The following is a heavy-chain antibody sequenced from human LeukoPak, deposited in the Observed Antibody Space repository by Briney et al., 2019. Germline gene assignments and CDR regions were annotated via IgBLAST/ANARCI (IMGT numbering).Heavy chain of an antibody. CDR1: GFNFCAYT. D-gene: IGHD3-22*01. CDR3: ARDFFHSSESRPFDY. V-gene: IGHV3-21*06. CDR2: IFSRSESI. Sequence: PGGSLRLSCAASGFNFCAYTINWVRQAPGKGLEWVSSIFSRSESILYADSVKGRFTISRDNAKNLLYMQMDSLRVEDTAVYYCARDFFHSSESRPFDYWGQGTLVTVSS. J-gene: IGHJ4*02.